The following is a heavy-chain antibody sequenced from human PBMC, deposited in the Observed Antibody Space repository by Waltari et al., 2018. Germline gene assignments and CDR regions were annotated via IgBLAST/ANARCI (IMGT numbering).Heavy chain of an antibody. V-gene: IGHV3-74*01. CDR2: IRGDAGET. Sequence: EVQLVESGGGLVQPGGSLRLSCAASGFSFSSYWMHWVRHAPGKGLAWLSRIRGDAGETNYADSVKGRCTISRDNAKNTLYLQMNSLRAEDTAVYFCARGWLVGTRGLIGCDIWGQGTKVIVSS. CDR1: GFSFSSYW. D-gene: IGHD1-26*01. CDR3: ARGWLVGTRGLIGCDI. J-gene: IGHJ3*02.